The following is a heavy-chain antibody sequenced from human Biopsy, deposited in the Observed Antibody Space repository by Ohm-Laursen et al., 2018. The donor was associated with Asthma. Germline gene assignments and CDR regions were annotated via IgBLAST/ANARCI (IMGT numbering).Heavy chain of an antibody. CDR2: ISGSGGST. J-gene: IGHJ4*02. V-gene: IGHV3-23*01. CDR1: GFTFSSYA. CDR3: ASQSSGPDFWSGYYYFDY. D-gene: IGHD3-3*01. Sequence: SLRLSCSASGFTFSSYAMSWVRQAPGKGLEWVSAISGSGGSTYYADSVEGRFTISRDNSKNTLYLQMNSLRAEDTAVYYCASQSSGPDFWSGYYYFDYWGQGTLVTVSS.